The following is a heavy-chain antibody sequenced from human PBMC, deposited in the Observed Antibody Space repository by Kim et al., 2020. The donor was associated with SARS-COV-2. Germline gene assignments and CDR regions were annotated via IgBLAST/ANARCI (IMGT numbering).Heavy chain of an antibody. Sequence: SLKSLVTISVDTSKNQFSLKLSSVTAADTAVYYCARDLVAVAASGDAFDIWGQGTMVTVSS. V-gene: IGHV4-59*01. CDR3: ARDLVAVAASGDAFDI. J-gene: IGHJ3*02. D-gene: IGHD6-19*01.